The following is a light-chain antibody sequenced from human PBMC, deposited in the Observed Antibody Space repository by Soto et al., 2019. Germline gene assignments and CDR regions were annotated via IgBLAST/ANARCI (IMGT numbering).Light chain of an antibody. CDR1: QSVSSSS. J-gene: IGKJ2*01. CDR3: QQYGSSPYT. V-gene: IGKV3-20*01. CDR2: GAS. Sequence: EIVLTQSPGTLSLSPGERATLSCRASQSVSSSSLAWYQQKPGQAPRLLIYGASSRATGIPDRLSGSGSGTDFTLTISSLEPDDFAVYYCQQYGSSPYTFGQGTKLEIK.